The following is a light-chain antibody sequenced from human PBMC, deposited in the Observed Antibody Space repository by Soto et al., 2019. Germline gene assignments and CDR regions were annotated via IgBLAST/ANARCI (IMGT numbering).Light chain of an antibody. V-gene: IGKV1-5*03. CDR3: QQYNSYSPA. Sequence: DIQMTQSPSTLSESVGDRVIITCRASQSISNWLAWYQQKPGKAPNLLIYKASSLKSGVPSRFSGSGSGTEFTLTISSLQPDDFATYYCQQYNSYSPAFGQGTKVDIK. J-gene: IGKJ1*01. CDR2: KAS. CDR1: QSISNW.